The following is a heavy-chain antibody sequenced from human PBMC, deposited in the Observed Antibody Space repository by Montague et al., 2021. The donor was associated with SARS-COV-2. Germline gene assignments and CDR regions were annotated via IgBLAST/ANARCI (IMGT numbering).Heavy chain of an antibody. CDR3: AREGGDAFDM. J-gene: IGHJ3*02. V-gene: IGHV3-66*01. D-gene: IGHD3-16*01. Sequence: SLRLSCAASGFTVSRNYMSWVRQAPGKGLEWVSVIYTGGSTYYAXSVKGIFTISRDYSKNTLYLQMNRLRVEDTAVYYCAREGGDAFDMWGQGTMVTVSS. CDR2: IYTGGST. CDR1: GFTVSRNY.